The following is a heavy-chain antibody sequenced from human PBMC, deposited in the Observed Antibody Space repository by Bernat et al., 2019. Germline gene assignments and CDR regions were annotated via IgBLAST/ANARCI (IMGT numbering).Heavy chain of an antibody. CDR1: GFTFSSYG. D-gene: IGHD2-15*01. Sequence: QVQLVESGGGVVQPGRSLRLSCAASGFTFSSYGMHWVRQAPGKGLEWVAVISYDGSNKYYADSVKGRFTISRDNSKNTLYLQMNSLRAEDTAVYYCAKGAFDHSGYFDYWGQGTLVTVSS. V-gene: IGHV3-30*18. CDR3: AKGAFDHSGYFDY. CDR2: ISYDGSNK. J-gene: IGHJ4*02.